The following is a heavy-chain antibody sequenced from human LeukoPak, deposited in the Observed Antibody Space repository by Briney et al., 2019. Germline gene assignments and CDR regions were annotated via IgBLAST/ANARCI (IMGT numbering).Heavy chain of an antibody. J-gene: IGHJ4*02. CDR3: ARAGQQLVLGYFDY. CDR1: GFTFSDYY. CDR2: ISSSSSYT. V-gene: IGHV3-11*06. D-gene: IGHD6-13*01. Sequence: GGSLRLSCAASGFTFSDYYMSWIRQAPGKGLEWVAYISSSSSYTNYADSVKGRFTISRDNDKNSLYLQMNSLRAEDTAVYYCARAGQQLVLGYFDYWGQGTLVTVSS.